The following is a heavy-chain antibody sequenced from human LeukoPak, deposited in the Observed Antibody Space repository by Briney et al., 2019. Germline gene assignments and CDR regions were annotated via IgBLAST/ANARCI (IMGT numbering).Heavy chain of an antibody. CDR2: INPSGGST. J-gene: IGHJ4*02. V-gene: IGHV1-46*01. D-gene: IGHD6-13*01. CDR3: ARGRTAAGHYFDY. CDR1: GYTFTIYY. Sequence: ASVNVSFTAAGYTFTIYYTHWVRQAPGQGLEWMGIINPSGGSTSYAQKFQGRVTMTRDTSTSTVYMDLSSLRSEDTAMYYCARGRTAAGHYFDYWGQGTLVTVSS.